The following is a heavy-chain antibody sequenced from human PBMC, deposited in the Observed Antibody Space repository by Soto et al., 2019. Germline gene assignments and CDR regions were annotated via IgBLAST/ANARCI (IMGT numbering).Heavy chain of an antibody. J-gene: IGHJ4*02. Sequence: PSETLSLTCSVSGVSISSSSHYWAWIRQAPGQGLEWIGSGYKSGNTYYNPSLRNRVAVSVDTSTNQISLRVKSVTASDTGVYLCARHAPQNEFDXWGQGTPLTVSX. V-gene: IGHV4-39*01. CDR2: GYKSGNT. CDR1: GVSISSSSHY. CDR3: ARHAPQNEFDX.